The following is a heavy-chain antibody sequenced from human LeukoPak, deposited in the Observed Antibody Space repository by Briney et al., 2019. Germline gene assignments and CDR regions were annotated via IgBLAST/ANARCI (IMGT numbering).Heavy chain of an antibody. CDR2: IKQDGSEK. J-gene: IGHJ4*02. V-gene: IGHV3-7*05. Sequence: GGSLRLSCAASGFTFSSYWMSWVRQAPGKGLEWVANIKQDGSEKHYVDSVKGRFTISRDNAKNSLYLQMNSLRAEDTAIYYCAKYRRASRRIFDYWGQGTLVTVSS. D-gene: IGHD1-14*01. CDR1: GFTFSSYW. CDR3: AKYRRASRRIFDY.